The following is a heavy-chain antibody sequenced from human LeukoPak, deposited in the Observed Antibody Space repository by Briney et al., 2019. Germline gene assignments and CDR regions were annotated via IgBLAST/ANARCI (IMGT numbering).Heavy chain of an antibody. V-gene: IGHV1-18*01. CDR3: ARSGYSYGRSYYYYGMDV. Sequence: GASVKVSCKASGYTFTSYGISWVRQAPGQGLEWMGWISAYNGNTNYAQKLQGRVTMTTDTSTSTAYMELRSLRSDDTAVYYCARSGYSYGRSYYYYGMDVWGQGTTVTVSS. CDR2: ISAYNGNT. D-gene: IGHD5-18*01. CDR1: GYTFTSYG. J-gene: IGHJ6*02.